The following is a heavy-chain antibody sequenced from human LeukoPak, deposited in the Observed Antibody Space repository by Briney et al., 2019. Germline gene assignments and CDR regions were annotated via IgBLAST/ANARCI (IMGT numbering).Heavy chain of an antibody. CDR2: IYYSEST. CDR1: GGSISRSFY. Sequence: SETLSLTCTVSGGSISRSFYWGWIRQPPGKGLEWIGSIYYSESTYYNPSLKSRVTISVDTSKNQFSLKLSSVTAADTALYYCASTGWYYDSSAYHFGYWGQGTLVTVSS. J-gene: IGHJ4*02. D-gene: IGHD3-22*01. CDR3: ASTGWYYDSSAYHFGY. V-gene: IGHV4-39*01.